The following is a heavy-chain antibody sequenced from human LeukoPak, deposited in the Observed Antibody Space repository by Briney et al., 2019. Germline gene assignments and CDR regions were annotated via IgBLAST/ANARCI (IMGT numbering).Heavy chain of an antibody. Sequence: GGSLRLSCAASGFSFSAYGMHWVRQAPGKGLEWVAVISYDGGNKYYADSVKGRFTISRDNSKNTLYLQMNSLRVEDTAVYYCVKDSYYSSSYFDYWGQGTLLTVSS. V-gene: IGHV3-30*18. CDR2: ISYDGGNK. D-gene: IGHD6-13*01. CDR1: GFSFSAYG. J-gene: IGHJ4*02. CDR3: VKDSYYSSSYFDY.